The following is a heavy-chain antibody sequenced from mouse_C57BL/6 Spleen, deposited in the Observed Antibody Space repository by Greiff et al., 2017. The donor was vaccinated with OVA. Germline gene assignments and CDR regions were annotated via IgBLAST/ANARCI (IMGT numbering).Heavy chain of an antibody. CDR1: GYTFTSYW. CDR3: ARGIYYYGSSYGYFDV. J-gene: IGHJ1*03. CDR2: IAPNSGGT. D-gene: IGHD1-1*01. V-gene: IGHV1-72*01. Sequence: QVQLQQPGAELVKPGASVKLSCKASGYTFTSYWMHWVKQRPGRGLEWIGRIAPNSGGTKYNEKFKSKATLTVDTPSRTAYMQLSSLTSEDSAVYYGARGIYYYGSSYGYFDVWGTGATVTVSS.